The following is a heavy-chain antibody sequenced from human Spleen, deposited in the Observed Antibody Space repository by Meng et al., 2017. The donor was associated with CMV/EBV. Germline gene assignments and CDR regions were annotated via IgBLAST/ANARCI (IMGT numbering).Heavy chain of an antibody. CDR2: ILKDGSDK. J-gene: IGHJ4*02. D-gene: IGHD6-13*01. CDR3: VRDGDSSNWPLDY. Sequence: VPPGGSGGGVVQPGRSLGLSCAVSGFMFRDYGMHWVRQAPGKAPEWVAFILKDGSDKFYRDSVKGRFTISRDPGKNTLYLQMDSLRPEDTAIYYCVRDGDSSNWPLDYWGQGTLVTVSS. V-gene: IGHV3-30*03. CDR1: GFMFRDYG.